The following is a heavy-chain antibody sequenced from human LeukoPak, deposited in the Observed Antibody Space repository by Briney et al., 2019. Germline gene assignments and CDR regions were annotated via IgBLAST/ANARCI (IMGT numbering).Heavy chain of an antibody. Sequence: GASVTVSCTASGYTFTSYQIHWVRQAPGPGLEWMGGFDPEDGETLYSQKVQGRVTMTEDTTTDTAYMELTSLRSEDTAVYYCAGGLISMSYWGQGSLVTVSS. CDR2: FDPEDGET. CDR1: GYTFTSYQ. D-gene: IGHD3-16*02. V-gene: IGHV1-24*01. J-gene: IGHJ4*02. CDR3: AGGLISMSY.